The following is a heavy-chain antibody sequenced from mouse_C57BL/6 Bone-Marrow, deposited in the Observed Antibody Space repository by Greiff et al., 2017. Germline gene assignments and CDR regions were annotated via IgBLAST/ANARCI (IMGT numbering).Heavy chain of an antibody. CDR1: GYTFTDYN. Sequence: VQLKESGPELVKPGASVKMSCKASGYTFTDYNMHWVKQSHGKSLEWIGYINPNNGGTSYNQKFKGKATLTVNKSSITAYMELRSLTSEDSAVYYCAITTVVATLDFDYWGQGTTLTVSS. CDR3: AITTVVATLDFDY. CDR2: INPNNGGT. V-gene: IGHV1-22*01. D-gene: IGHD1-1*01. J-gene: IGHJ2*01.